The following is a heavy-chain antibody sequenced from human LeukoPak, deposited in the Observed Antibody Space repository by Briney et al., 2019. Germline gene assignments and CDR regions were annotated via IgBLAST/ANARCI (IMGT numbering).Heavy chain of an antibody. V-gene: IGHV3-48*04. D-gene: IGHD1-26*01. Sequence: PGGSLRLSCGASGFTFSDYAMLWVRQAPGKGLEWISFISGDRSTIFLADSVRGRFITSRDDAQNSLYLQMNSLRAEDTAVYYSARDRPVVGAIDFWGQGTLVTVSS. CDR3: ARDRPVVGAIDF. J-gene: IGHJ4*02. CDR2: ISGDRSTI. CDR1: GFTFSDYA.